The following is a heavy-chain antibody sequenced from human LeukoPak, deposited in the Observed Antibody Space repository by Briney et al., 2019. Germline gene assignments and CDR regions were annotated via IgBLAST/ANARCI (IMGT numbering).Heavy chain of an antibody. J-gene: IGHJ4*02. D-gene: IGHD3-16*01. CDR2: IYYSGST. V-gene: IGHV4-59*12. Sequence: MTSETLSLTCTVSGGSISSYYWSWIRQPPGKGLEWIGYIYYSGSTNYNPSLKSRVTISVDTSKNQFSLKLSSVTAADTAVYYCARALGGAVLDYWGQGTLVTVSS. CDR1: GGSISSYY. CDR3: ARALGGAVLDY.